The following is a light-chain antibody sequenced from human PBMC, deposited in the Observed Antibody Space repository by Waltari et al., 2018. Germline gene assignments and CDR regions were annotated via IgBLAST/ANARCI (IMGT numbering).Light chain of an antibody. V-gene: IGLV2-14*03. CDR3: SSYTSSRTSV. CDR1: SSDVGGYDY. CDR2: EVS. J-gene: IGLJ2*01. Sequence: QSALTQPASVSGSPGQSITISCTGTSSDVGGYDYVSCYQQHPGKAHKLMIYEVSDRPSGVSNRFSGSKSGNTASLTISGLQAEDEADYYCSSYTSSRTSVFGGGTKLTVL.